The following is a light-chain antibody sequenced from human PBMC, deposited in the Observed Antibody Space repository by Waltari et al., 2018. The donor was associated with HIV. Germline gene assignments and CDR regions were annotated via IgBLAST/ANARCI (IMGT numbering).Light chain of an antibody. V-gene: IGLV2-8*01. CDR2: EVT. J-gene: IGLJ2*01. Sequence: QSALTQPPSASGSPGQSVTISCTGTSSDIGDFVSWYQQHSGKAPKLMIYEVTNRPSAVPARCSGSTSGNTASLTVSGLQAADEADYYCASYTGSKTPYVAFGGGTKLTVL. CDR3: ASYTGSKTPYVA. CDR1: SSDIGDF.